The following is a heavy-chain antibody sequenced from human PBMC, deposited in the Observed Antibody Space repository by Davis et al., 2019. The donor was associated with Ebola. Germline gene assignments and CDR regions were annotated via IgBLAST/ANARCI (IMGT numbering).Heavy chain of an antibody. CDR3: AKAPFLEGTFDM. J-gene: IGHJ3*02. CDR2: INWDSSSR. V-gene: IGHV3-9*01. Sequence: SLKISCAASGFPFTTYSMNWVRQAPGKGLEWVSGINWDSSSRVYVDSVKGRFTISRDNAKNSLYLQMNSLRTEDTALYYCAKAPFLEGTFDMWGQGTMVTVSS. CDR1: GFPFTTYS. D-gene: IGHD6-13*01.